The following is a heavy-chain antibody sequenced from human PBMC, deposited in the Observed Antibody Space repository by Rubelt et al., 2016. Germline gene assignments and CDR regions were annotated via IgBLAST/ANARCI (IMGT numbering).Heavy chain of an antibody. J-gene: IGHJ4*02. V-gene: IGHV4-39*07. CDR3: ARGGTTVTDYYFDY. CDR2: IYHSGSN. D-gene: IGHD4-17*01. CDR1: GGSIGSYGYS. Sequence: QVQLQESGPGLVKPSETLSLTCTISGGSIGSYGYSWGWIRQSPGKGLEWIGSIYHSGSNYYNPSLRSRVNISVDTSKNQFSLKLGSVTAADTAVYYCARGGTTVTDYYFDYWGQGTPVIVSS.